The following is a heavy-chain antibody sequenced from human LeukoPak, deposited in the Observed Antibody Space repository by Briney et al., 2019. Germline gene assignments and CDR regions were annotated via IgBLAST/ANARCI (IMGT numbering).Heavy chain of an antibody. CDR3: ARGREYSSSNALGY. V-gene: IGHV4-59*01. CDR1: GGSISSYY. J-gene: IGHJ4*02. D-gene: IGHD6-6*01. CDR2: IYYSGST. Sequence: SETLSLTCTVSGGSISSYYWSWIRQPPGKGLEWIGYIYYSGSTNYNPSLKSRVTISVDTSKNQFSLKLSSVTAADTAVYYCARGREYSSSNALGYWGQGTLVTVSS.